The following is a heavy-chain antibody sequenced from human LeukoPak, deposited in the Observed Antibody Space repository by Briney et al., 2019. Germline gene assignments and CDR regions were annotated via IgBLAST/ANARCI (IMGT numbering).Heavy chain of an antibody. V-gene: IGHV4-59*08. D-gene: IGHD1-14*01. J-gene: IGHJ4*02. CDR3: ARRGPPGWDY. CDR2: IYYSGTTNQNPSL. Sequence: SETLSLTCTVSGGSLSTYHWNWVRQPPGKGLEWVGYIYYSGTTNQNPSLNYNPSLKSRVTISADTSKNQLSLKLSSVTAADTAVYFCARRGPPGWDYWGQGTLVTVSS. CDR1: GGSLSTYH.